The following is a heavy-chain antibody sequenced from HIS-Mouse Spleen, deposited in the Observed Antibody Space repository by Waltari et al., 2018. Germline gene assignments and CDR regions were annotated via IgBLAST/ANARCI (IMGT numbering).Heavy chain of an antibody. CDR2: IYTSGST. D-gene: IGHD3-3*01. V-gene: IGHV4-4*07. Sequence: QVQLQESGPGLVKPSETLSLTCTVSGGSISSYYWSWIRQPAGKGLEWLGRIYTSGSTNCNPSRKSRVTMSVDTSKNQFSLKLSSVTAADTAVYYCARDFHDFWSGYYGGDKKHDAFDIWGQGTMVTVSS. CDR1: GGSISSYY. J-gene: IGHJ3*02. CDR3: ARDFHDFWSGYYGGDKKHDAFDI.